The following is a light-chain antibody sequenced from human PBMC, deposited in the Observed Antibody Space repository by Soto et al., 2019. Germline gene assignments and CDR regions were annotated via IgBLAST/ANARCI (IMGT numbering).Light chain of an antibody. V-gene: IGKV1-5*03. CDR3: QHLRT. J-gene: IGKJ1*01. CDR1: QSIDNW. CDR2: KAS. Sequence: DIQLAQSPSTLSASVGDRVTITCRASQSIDNWLAWYQQKPGRAPNILIYKASFLESGVPSRFSGRGSGTEFTLTISILQSDDFATYYCQHLRTFGRGTKVEIK.